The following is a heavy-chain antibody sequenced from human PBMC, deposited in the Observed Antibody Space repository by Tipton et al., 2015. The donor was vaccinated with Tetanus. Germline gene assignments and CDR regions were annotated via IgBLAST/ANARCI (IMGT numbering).Heavy chain of an antibody. V-gene: IGHV5-51*01. J-gene: IGHJ6*02. CDR1: GYSFTSKW. Sequence: QLVQSVPEVKKSGESLKISCKGSGYSFTSKWIGWVRQMPGKGLEWMGIVHPGDSDPRYSPSFQGQVTISADKSISAAYLQWSSLKASDTGIYYCARQDCSGGSCSLDVWGQGTTVTVSS. CDR2: VHPGDSDP. D-gene: IGHD2-15*01. CDR3: ARQDCSGGSCSLDV.